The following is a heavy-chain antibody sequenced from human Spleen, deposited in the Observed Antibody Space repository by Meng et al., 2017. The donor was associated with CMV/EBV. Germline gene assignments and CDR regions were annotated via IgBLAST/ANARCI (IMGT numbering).Heavy chain of an antibody. CDR2: ISNTGQTI. CDR3: AGGFDFWSGYPLTYGMDV. CDR1: GLTFSDYY. D-gene: IGHD3-3*01. V-gene: IGHV3-11*01. Sequence: GESLKISGAASGLTFSDYYRSWIRQAPGKGLEWILYISNTGQTIYYADSVKGRFTISSDNAKNSLSLQMNSLRVDDTAVYYCAGGFDFWSGYPLTYGMDVWVQ. J-gene: IGHJ6*02.